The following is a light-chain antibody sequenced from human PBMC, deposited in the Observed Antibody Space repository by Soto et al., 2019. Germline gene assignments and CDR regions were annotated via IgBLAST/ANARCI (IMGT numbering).Light chain of an antibody. CDR2: GAS. CDR1: QSVSSN. V-gene: IGKV3-15*01. J-gene: IGKJ5*01. CDR3: QQYSNWPPIT. Sequence: EIVMTQSPATLSVSPGERATLSCRASQSVSSNLARYQQKPGQAPRLLIYGASTRATGIPARFSGSGSGTEFTLTISSLQSEDFAVYYCQQYSNWPPITFGQGTRLEIK.